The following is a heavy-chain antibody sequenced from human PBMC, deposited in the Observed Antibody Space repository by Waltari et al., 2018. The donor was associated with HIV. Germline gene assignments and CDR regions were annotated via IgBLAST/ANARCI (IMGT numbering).Heavy chain of an antibody. CDR3: TTQYSSSLFGGKKDY. D-gene: IGHD6-6*01. CDR2: IKSKTDGGTT. CDR1: GFTFSNAW. J-gene: IGHJ4*02. Sequence: EVQLVESGGGLVKPGGSLRLSCAASGFTFSNAWMSWVRQAPGKGVEWLGRIKSKTDGGTTDHAAPVKGRFTISRDESKNTLYLQMNSLKTEDTAVYYCTTQYSSSLFGGKKDYWGQGTLVTVSS. V-gene: IGHV3-15*01.